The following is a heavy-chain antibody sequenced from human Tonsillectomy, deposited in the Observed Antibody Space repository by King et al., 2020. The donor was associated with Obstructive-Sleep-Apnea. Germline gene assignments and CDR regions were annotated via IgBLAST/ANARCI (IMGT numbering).Heavy chain of an antibody. J-gene: IGHJ3*02. CDR1: GGSISSGDYY. D-gene: IGHD2-2*02. V-gene: IGHV4-30-4*01. CDR2: IYYSGST. Sequence: QLQESGPGLVKPSQILSLTCTVSGGSISSGDYYWSWIRQPPGKGLEWIGYIYYSGSTYYNPSLKSRTTISVDTSKNQFSLKLNSVTAADTAMYYCARIVVVPAAIVLYAFDIWGQGTMVTVSS. CDR3: ARIVVVPAAIVLYAFDI.